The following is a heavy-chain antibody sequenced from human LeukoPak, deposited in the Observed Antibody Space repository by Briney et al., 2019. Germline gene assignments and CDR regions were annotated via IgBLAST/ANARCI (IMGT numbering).Heavy chain of an antibody. J-gene: IGHJ6*02. V-gene: IGHV4-4*07. CDR1: GGSLSSYY. CDR2: IYTSGST. CDR3: ARDPLRPGSAGRYYYYGMDV. D-gene: IGHD6-13*01. Sequence: SETLSLTCTVSGGSLSSYYWSWVRQPAGKGLEWIGRIYTSGSTNFNPSLTSRVTMSVDTSKNQFSLKLSSVTAADTAVYYCARDPLRPGSAGRYYYYGMDVWGQGTTVTVSS.